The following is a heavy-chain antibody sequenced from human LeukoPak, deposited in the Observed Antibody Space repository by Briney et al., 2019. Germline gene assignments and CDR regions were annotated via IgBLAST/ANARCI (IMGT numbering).Heavy chain of an antibody. Sequence: PGGSLRLSCAGSGFTFGSYWMLWVRQAPGEGLVWVSRISSDEISTNYAASVRGRFTISRDNAKNTLYLQMDSLRAEDTAVYYCAKAGGTTGSMRFYMDVWGQGTLVTVSS. CDR1: GFTFGSYW. V-gene: IGHV3-74*01. D-gene: IGHD1-1*01. CDR2: ISSDEIST. J-gene: IGHJ4*02. CDR3: AKAGGTTGSMRFYMDV.